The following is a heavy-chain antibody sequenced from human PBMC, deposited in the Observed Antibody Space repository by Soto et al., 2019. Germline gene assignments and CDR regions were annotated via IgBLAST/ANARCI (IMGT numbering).Heavy chain of an antibody. CDR2: TYYRSKWYN. V-gene: IGHV6-1*01. J-gene: IGHJ4*02. D-gene: IGHD6-19*01. Sequence: PSQTLLLTCPIAGDSVSRKSPAWNWIRQSPSRGLEWLGRTYYRSKWYNDYAVSVKSRITINPDTSKNQFSLQLNSVTPEDTAVYYCARDTQWLVLGPSEVSLYYFYYWGQGTLVTVSS. CDR3: ARDTQWLVLGPSEVSLYYFYY. CDR1: GDSVSRKSPA.